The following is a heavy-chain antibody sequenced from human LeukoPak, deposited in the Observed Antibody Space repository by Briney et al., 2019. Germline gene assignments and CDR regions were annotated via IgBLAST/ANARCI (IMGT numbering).Heavy chain of an antibody. J-gene: IGHJ4*02. CDR2: ISSDGSTT. V-gene: IGHV3-74*01. CDR3: ATPSYGSGSYYNGNPDY. D-gene: IGHD3-10*01. Sequence: GGSLRLSCAASGFTFSSCWMHWARQAPGKGLVWVSRISSDGSTTSYADSVKGRFTISRDNAKNTLFLQMNSLRAEDTAVYYRATPSYGSGSYYNGNPDYWGQGTLVTVSS. CDR1: GFTFSSCW.